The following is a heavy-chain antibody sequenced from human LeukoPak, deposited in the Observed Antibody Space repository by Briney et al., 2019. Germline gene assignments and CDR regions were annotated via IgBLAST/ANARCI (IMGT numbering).Heavy chain of an antibody. CDR3: ARDRVWFGEEGDAFDI. CDR1: GYTFTSYY. D-gene: IGHD3-10*01. J-gene: IGHJ3*02. Sequence: ASVKVSCKASGYTFTSYYMHWVRQAPGQGLEWMGWINPNSGGTNYAQKFQGRVTMTRDTSIRTAYMELSRLRSDDTAVYYCARDRVWFGEEGDAFDIWGQGTMVTVSS. V-gene: IGHV1-2*02. CDR2: INPNSGGT.